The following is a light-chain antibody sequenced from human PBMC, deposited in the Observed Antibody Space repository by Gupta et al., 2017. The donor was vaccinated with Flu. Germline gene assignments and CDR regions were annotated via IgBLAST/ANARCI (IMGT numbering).Light chain of an antibody. J-gene: IGKJ4*02. CDR2: AAS. CDR3: QQSYSTPLT. CDR1: QSISSY. V-gene: IGKV1-39*01. Sequence: DIQMPKSQSSLSASVGDRVTITCRVSQSISSYLNWYQQKPGKAPKLLIYAASSLQSGVPSRFSGSGSGTDFTLTISSLQPEDFATYYCQQSYSTPLTFGGGTKVEIK.